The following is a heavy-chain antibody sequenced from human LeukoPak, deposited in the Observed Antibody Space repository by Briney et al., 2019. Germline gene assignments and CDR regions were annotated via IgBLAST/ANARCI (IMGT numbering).Heavy chain of an antibody. CDR2: ISSSGSTI. CDR1: RFTFNSYE. Sequence: GGSLSLSCAASRFTFNSYEMNWVRQAPGKGLEWLSYISSSGSTIYYADSVKGRFTISRDNAKKSLYLQMNSLRAEDTAVYYCARGPSGGNNLWMDYWGQGTLVTVSS. D-gene: IGHD1-20*01. CDR3: ARGPSGGNNLWMDY. V-gene: IGHV3-48*03. J-gene: IGHJ4*02.